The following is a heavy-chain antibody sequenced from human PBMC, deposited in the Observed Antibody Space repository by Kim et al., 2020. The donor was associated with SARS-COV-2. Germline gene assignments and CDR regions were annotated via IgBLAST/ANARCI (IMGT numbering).Heavy chain of an antibody. CDR1: GYTFTSYY. Sequence: ASVKVSCKASGYTFTSYYMHWVRQAPGQGLEWMGIINPSGGSTSYAQKFQGRVTMTRDTSTSTVYMELSSLRSEDTAVYYCARATTVTTGYYYGMDVWGQGTTVTVSS. J-gene: IGHJ6*02. V-gene: IGHV1-46*01. D-gene: IGHD4-17*01. CDR2: INPSGGST. CDR3: ARATTVTTGYYYGMDV.